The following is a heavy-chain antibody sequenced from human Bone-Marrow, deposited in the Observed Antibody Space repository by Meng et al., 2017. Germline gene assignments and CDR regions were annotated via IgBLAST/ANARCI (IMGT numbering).Heavy chain of an antibody. D-gene: IGHD5-12*01. V-gene: IGHV3-53*04. CDR3: ARGYRGVFYHFDY. CDR2: IYSGGST. Sequence: GGSLRLSCAASGFTVSSNYMSWVRQAPGKGLEWVSVIYSGGSTYYADSVKGRFTISRHNSKNTLYLQMNSLRAEDTAVYYCARGYRGVFYHFDYWGQGTLVTVSS. CDR1: GFTVSSNY. J-gene: IGHJ4*02.